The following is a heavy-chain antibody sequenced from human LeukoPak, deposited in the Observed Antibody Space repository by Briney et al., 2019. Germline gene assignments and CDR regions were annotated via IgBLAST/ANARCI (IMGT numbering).Heavy chain of an antibody. Sequence: ASVKVSCKASGYTFTGYYMHWVRQAPGQGLEWMGWINPNSGGTNYAQKFQGRVTMTRDTSVSTAYLQWSSLKASDTAMYYCARRPLYSSGAFDIWGQGTMVTVSS. CDR1: GYTFTGYY. J-gene: IGHJ3*02. V-gene: IGHV1-2*02. CDR3: ARRPLYSSGAFDI. CDR2: INPNSGGT. D-gene: IGHD6-19*01.